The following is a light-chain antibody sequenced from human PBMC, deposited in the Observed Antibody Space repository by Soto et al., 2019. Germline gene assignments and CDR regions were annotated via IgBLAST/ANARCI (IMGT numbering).Light chain of an antibody. V-gene: IGKV1-17*01. CDR2: AAS. CDR1: QGIRND. J-gene: IGKJ1*01. CDR3: LHQNSYLTWT. Sequence: DIQMTQSPSSLSASVGDRVTITCRASQGIRNDLGWYQQKPGQAPKRLIYAASSLQSGVPSRFSGSGSGTEFNLTISSRQPEDVETYFCLHQNSYLTWTFGQGTKVEIK.